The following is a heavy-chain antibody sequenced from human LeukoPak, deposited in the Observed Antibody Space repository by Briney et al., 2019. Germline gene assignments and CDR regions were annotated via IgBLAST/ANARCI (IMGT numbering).Heavy chain of an antibody. J-gene: IGHJ6*02. CDR1: GGSISSSSYY. CDR2: IYYSGST. V-gene: IGHV4-39*07. D-gene: IGHD5-18*01. CDR3: ARGERGYSYGKGGYYYGMDV. Sequence: SSETLSLTCTVSGGSISSSSYYWGWIRQSPGKGLEWIGSIYYSGSTYYNPSLKSRVTISVDSSKNQFSLKLSSVTAADTAVYYCARGERGYSYGKGGYYYGMDVWGQGTTVTVSS.